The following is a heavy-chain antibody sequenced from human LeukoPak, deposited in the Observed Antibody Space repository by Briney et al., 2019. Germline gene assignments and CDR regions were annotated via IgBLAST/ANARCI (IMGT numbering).Heavy chain of an antibody. D-gene: IGHD1-26*01. Sequence: SETLSLTCTVSGGSISSYYWSWIRQPPGKGLEWIGRIHKSGTTYYSPSLKSRVTMSIDTSKNQFSLQLSAVTAADTAIYYCARVFGGNSLDYWGQGTLVAVSS. CDR3: ARVFGGNSLDY. J-gene: IGHJ4*02. CDR1: GGSISSYY. CDR2: IHKSGTT. V-gene: IGHV4-4*07.